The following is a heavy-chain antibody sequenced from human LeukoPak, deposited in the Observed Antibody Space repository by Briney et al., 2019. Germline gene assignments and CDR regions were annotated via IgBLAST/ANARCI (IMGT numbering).Heavy chain of an antibody. CDR2: IYSSGST. CDR3: ARGRVGIAAAENWFDP. Sequence: SQTLSLTCTVSGGSISSGSYYWSWIRQPAGKGLEWIGRIYSSGSTNYNPSLKSRVTISVDTSKNQFSLKLSSVTAADTAVYYCARGRVGIAAAENWFDPWGQGTLVTVSS. CDR1: GGSISSGSYY. D-gene: IGHD6-13*01. J-gene: IGHJ5*02. V-gene: IGHV4-61*02.